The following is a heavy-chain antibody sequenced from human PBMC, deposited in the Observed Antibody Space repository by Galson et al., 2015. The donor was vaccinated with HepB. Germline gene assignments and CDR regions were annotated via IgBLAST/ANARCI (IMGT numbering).Heavy chain of an antibody. Sequence: SLRLSCAATGFSFHNYAMSWVRQAPGKGLEWVSTVSDSLYYADSVKGRFTTSRDDSKNTLYLQMNSLKAEDSALYYCAKDSSSAYPHYFDYWGQGTLVTVSS. CDR2: VSDSL. CDR1: GFSFHNYA. V-gene: IGHV3-23*01. J-gene: IGHJ4*02. CDR3: AKDSSSAYPHYFDY. D-gene: IGHD3-22*01.